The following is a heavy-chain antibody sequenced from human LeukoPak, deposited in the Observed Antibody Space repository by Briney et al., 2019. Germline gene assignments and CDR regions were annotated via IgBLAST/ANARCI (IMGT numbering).Heavy chain of an antibody. D-gene: IGHD4-17*01. Sequence: SETLSLTCAVYGGSFSGYYWSWIRQPPGKGLEWIGEINHSGSTNYNPSLKSRVTISVDTSKNQFSLKLSSVTAADTAVYYCARDSYGDYVPYFDYWGQGTLVTVSS. J-gene: IGHJ4*02. CDR1: GGSFSGYY. V-gene: IGHV4-34*01. CDR3: ARDSYGDYVPYFDY. CDR2: INHSGST.